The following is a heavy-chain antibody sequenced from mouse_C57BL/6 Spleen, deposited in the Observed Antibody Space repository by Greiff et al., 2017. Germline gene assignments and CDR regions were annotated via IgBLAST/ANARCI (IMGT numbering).Heavy chain of an antibody. Sequence: EVQLVESGGGLVQPGGSLKLSCAASGFTFSDYYMYWVRQTPEKRLEWVAYISNGGGSTYYPDTVKGRFTISRDNAKNTLYLQMSRLKSEDTAMYYCARRDYGSWFAYWGQGTLVTVSA. CDR1: GFTFSDYY. CDR2: ISNGGGST. J-gene: IGHJ3*01. D-gene: IGHD1-2*01. CDR3: ARRDYGSWFAY. V-gene: IGHV5-12*01.